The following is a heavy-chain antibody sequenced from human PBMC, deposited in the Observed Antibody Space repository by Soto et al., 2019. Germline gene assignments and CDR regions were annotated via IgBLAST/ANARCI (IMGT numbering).Heavy chain of an antibody. J-gene: IGHJ6*02. V-gene: IGHV1-3*01. CDR1: GYTFTSYA. D-gene: IGHD6-19*01. Sequence: GASVKVSCKASGYTFTSYAMHWVRQAPGQRLEWMGWINAGNGNTKYSQKFQGRVTITRDTSASTAYMELSSLRSEDTAVYYCARWAVAVAGTGASGMDVWGQGTTVTAP. CDR3: ARWAVAVAGTGASGMDV. CDR2: INAGNGNT.